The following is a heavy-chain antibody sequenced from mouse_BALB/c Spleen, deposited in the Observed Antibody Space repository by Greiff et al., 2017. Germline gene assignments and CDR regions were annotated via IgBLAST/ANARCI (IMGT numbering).Heavy chain of an antibody. CDR3: TKRYPWYFDV. V-gene: IGHV5-6-4*01. CDR1: GFTFSSYT. CDR2: ISSGGSYT. D-gene: IGHD2-14*01. J-gene: IGHJ1*01. Sequence: EVKLMESGGGLVKPGGSLKLSCAASGFTFSSYTMSWVRQTPEKRLAWVATISSGGSYTYYPDSVKGRFTIYRDNAKNTLYLQMSSLKSEDTAMYDCTKRYPWYFDVWGAGTTVTVSS.